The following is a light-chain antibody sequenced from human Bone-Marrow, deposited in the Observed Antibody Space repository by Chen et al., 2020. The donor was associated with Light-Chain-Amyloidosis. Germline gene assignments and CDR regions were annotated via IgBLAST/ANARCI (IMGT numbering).Light chain of an antibody. V-gene: IGLV6-57*01. J-gene: IGLJ3*02. CDR3: QSYQGSSQGV. CDR2: EDD. CDR1: SGSIATNY. Sequence: NFMLTQPHSVSESPWKTVIISCTRSSGSIATNYVQWYQQRPGSSPTTVIYEDDQRPSGVQDRFSGSIDRSSNSSSLTSSGLKTEDEADYYCQSYQGSSQGVFGGGTKLTVL.